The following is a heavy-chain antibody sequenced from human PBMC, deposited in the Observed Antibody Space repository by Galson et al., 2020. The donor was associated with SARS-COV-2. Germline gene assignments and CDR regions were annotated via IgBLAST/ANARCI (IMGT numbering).Heavy chain of an antibody. D-gene: IGHD2-15*01. CDR2: IYSGGTT. Sequence: LSLTCAASEFIVSNNYMNWVRQAPGQGLEWVSVIYSGGTTYYADSVKGRFTISRDNSKNTLYLQMNSLRSEDTAVYFCARDSLEMDLIVAALVDIEQSRGYYFDLWGQGTLVTVSS. CDR3: ARDSLEMDLIVAALVDIEQSRGYYFDL. J-gene: IGHJ4*02. V-gene: IGHV3-66*02. CDR1: EFIVSNNY.